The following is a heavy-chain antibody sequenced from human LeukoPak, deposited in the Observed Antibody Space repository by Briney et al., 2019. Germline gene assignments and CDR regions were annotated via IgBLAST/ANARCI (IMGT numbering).Heavy chain of an antibody. V-gene: IGHV4-34*01. CDR1: GGSFSGYY. Sequence: TSETLSLTCAVYGGSFSGYYWSWIRQPPGKGLEWIGEINHSGSTNYNPSLKSRVTISVDTSKNQFSLKLSSVTAADTAVYYCASGIGPRYYYGSGSYYFHWGQGTLVTVSS. CDR2: INHSGST. D-gene: IGHD3-10*01. CDR3: ASGIGPRYYYGSGSYYFH. J-gene: IGHJ4*02.